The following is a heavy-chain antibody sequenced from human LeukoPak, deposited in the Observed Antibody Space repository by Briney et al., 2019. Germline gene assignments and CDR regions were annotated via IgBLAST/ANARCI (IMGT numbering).Heavy chain of an antibody. D-gene: IGHD6-13*01. CDR1: GGSFSGYY. J-gene: IGHJ5*02. V-gene: IGHV4-34*01. Sequence: PSETLSLTCAVYGGSFSGYYWSWIRQPPGKGLEWIGEINHSGSTNYNPSLKSRVTISVDTSKNQFSLKLSSVTAADTAVYYCARPGSSWYSGWFDPWGQGTLVTVSS. CDR3: ARPGSSWYSGWFDP. CDR2: INHSGST.